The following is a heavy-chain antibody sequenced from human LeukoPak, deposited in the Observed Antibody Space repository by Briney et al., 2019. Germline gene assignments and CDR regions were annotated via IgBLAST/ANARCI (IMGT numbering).Heavy chain of an antibody. CDR3: AREPKQVIREFDY. D-gene: IGHD1-26*01. J-gene: IGHJ4*02. CDR2: IRSNSEDI. CDR1: GYTFSGDY. V-gene: IGHV1-2*06. Sequence: ASVKVSCKASGYTFSGDYMHWVRQAPGQGLEWMGRIRSNSEDIQYAQKSQGRVTMTWDTSTSTAYMELTRLTSDDTAVYYCAREPKQVIREFDYWGQGTLVTVSS.